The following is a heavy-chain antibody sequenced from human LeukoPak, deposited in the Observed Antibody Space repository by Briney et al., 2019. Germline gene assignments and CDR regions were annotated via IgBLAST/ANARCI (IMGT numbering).Heavy chain of an antibody. CDR3: AKFTMIVPGSFDY. CDR2: ITNDGSST. V-gene: IGHV3-74*01. Sequence: PGGSLRLSCAASGLTFSSHWMHWVRQAPGKGLVWVSRITNDGSSTTYADSVKGRFTISRDNAKNMLYLQVNSLRAEDTAVYYCAKFTMIVPGSFDYWGQGTLVTVSS. D-gene: IGHD3-22*01. J-gene: IGHJ4*02. CDR1: GLTFSSHW.